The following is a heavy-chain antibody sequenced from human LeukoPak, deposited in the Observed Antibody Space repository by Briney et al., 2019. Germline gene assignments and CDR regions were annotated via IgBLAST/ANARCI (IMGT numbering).Heavy chain of an antibody. CDR3: ARAYHSSWYLNWFDP. V-gene: IGHV4-4*02. D-gene: IGHD6-13*01. J-gene: IGHJ5*02. CDR1: GGSISSSNW. CDR2: IYHSGST. Sequence: NPSETLSLTCAVSGGSISSSNWWSWVRQPPGKGLEWIGEIYHSGSTNYNPSLKSRVTIPVDKSKNEFSLKLSSVTAADTAVYYCARAYHSSWYLNWFDPWGQGTLVTVSS.